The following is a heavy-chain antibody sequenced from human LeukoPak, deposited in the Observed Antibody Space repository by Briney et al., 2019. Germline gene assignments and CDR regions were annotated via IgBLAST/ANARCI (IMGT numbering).Heavy chain of an antibody. CDR1: GGSISSYY. D-gene: IGHD1-26*01. Sequence: PSETLSLTCSVSGGSISSYYWSWIRQPPGMGLEWIGYISYSGSTNYNPSLKSRVTMSVDTSKNQLSLKLSSVTAADTAVYYCARAGGVVGATTWNHWGQGTLVTVSS. J-gene: IGHJ4*02. CDR2: ISYSGST. V-gene: IGHV4-59*01. CDR3: ARAGGVVGATTWNH.